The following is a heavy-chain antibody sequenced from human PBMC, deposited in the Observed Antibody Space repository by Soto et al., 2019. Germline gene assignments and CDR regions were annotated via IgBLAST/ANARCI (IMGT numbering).Heavy chain of an antibody. CDR3: ARVEDYGDYALPMGWYYFDY. CDR1: GFTFSSYA. CDR2: ISYDGSNK. J-gene: IGHJ4*02. D-gene: IGHD4-17*01. Sequence: GGSLRLSCAASGFTFSSYAMHWVRQAPGKGLEWVAVISYDGSNKYYADSVKGRFTISRDNSKNTLYLQMNSLRAEDTAVYYCARVEDYGDYALPMGWYYFDYWGQGTLVTVSS. V-gene: IGHV3-30-3*01.